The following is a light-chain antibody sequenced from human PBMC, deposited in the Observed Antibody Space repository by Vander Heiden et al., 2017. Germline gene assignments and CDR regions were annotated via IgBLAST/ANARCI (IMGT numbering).Light chain of an antibody. CDR1: QSVLSSFNSKNH. J-gene: IGKJ1*01. V-gene: IGKV4-1*01. CDR3: EQHSTKT. CDR2: WAS. Sequence: DLVLPHSPYSLAVSLGERATSNCKSSQSVLSSFNSKNHLAWFRQKPRQPPELLIYWASTRESGVPDRFSGSGSGTDFTLTISNMQAEDVAVYYCEQHSTKTFGQGTKVEIK.